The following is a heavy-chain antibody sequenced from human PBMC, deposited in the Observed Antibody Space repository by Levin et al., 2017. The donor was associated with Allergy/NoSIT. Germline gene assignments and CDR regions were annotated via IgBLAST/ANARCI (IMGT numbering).Heavy chain of an antibody. CDR1: GGSFSGYY. CDR2: INHSGST. V-gene: IGHV4-34*01. J-gene: IGHJ2*01. Sequence: SQTLSLTCAVYGGSFSGYYWSWIRQPPGKGLEWIGEINHSGSTNYNPSLKSRVTISVDTSKNQFSLKLSSVTAADTAVYYCARYCSGGSCYSAHFDLWGRGTLVTVSS. D-gene: IGHD2-15*01. CDR3: ARYCSGGSCYSAHFDL.